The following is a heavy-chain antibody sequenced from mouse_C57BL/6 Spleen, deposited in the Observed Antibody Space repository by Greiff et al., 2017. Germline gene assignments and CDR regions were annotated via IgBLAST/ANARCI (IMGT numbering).Heavy chain of an antibody. D-gene: IGHD2-4*01. CDR1: GYTFTDYN. CDR2: INPNNGGT. J-gene: IGHJ4*01. V-gene: IGHV1-18*01. Sequence: VQLQQSGPELVKPGASVKIPCKASGYTFTDYNMDWVKQSHGKSLEWIGDINPNNGGTIYNQKFKGKATLTVDKSSSTAYMELRSLTSEDTAVYYCARGLRRYYAMEYWGQGTSVTVAS. CDR3: ARGLRRYYAMEY.